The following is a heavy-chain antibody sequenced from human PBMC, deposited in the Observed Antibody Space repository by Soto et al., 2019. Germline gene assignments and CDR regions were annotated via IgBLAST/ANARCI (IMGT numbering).Heavy chain of an antibody. CDR3: ARDRLGYCSGGSCYPYEDAFDI. V-gene: IGHV4-31*03. J-gene: IGHJ3*02. CDR2: IYCSGST. CDR1: GGSISSGGYY. D-gene: IGHD2-15*01. Sequence: QVQLQESGPGLVKPSQTLSLTCTVSGGSISSGGYYWSWIRQHPGKGLEWIGYIYCSGSTYYNPSLQSRVTISVDTSKHQFTLKLSSVTAADTAVYYCARDRLGYCSGGSCYPYEDAFDIWGQGTMVTVSS.